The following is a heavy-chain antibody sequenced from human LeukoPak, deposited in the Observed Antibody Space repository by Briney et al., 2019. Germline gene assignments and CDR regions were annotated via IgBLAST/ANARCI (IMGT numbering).Heavy chain of an antibody. CDR1: GFTFTSYG. J-gene: IGHJ4*02. V-gene: IGHV3-33*06. CDR3: AKGGSDPITDVDY. CDR2: IWYDGSNK. Sequence: GGSLRLSCAASGFTFTSYGMHCVRQAPGKGLEWVAVIWYDGSNKYYADSVKGRFTISRDNSKNTLYLQMNSLRPEDTAIYYCAKGGSDPITDVDYWGQGSLVTVSS.